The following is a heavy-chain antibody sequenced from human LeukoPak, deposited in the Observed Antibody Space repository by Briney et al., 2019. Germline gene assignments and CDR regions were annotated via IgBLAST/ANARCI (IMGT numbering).Heavy chain of an antibody. D-gene: IGHD2-2*03. CDR2: IYPGDSDT. CDR3: ARHPLDSYNWFDP. CDR1: GYSFTSYW. Sequence: GESLKISCKGSGYSFTSYWIGWVRQMPGKGLERLGIIYPGDSDTRYSPSFQGQVTISADKSISTAYLQWSSLKASDTAMYYCARHPLDSYNWFDPWGQGTLVTVSS. V-gene: IGHV5-51*01. J-gene: IGHJ5*02.